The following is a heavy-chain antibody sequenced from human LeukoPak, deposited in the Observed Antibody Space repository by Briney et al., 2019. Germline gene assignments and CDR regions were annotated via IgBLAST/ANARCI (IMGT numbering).Heavy chain of an antibody. CDR2: VSYTGDT. CDR1: GRSLSSYY. D-gene: IGHD2-21*01. V-gene: IGHV4-59*01. CDR3: AKYGGHHLDH. Sequence: SETLSLTCTVSGRSLSSYYWSWLRQPPGKGLEWIAYVSYTGDTNYHPSLKSRVTISLDTSRNQFSLKLTSMTAADTAVYHCAKYGGHHLDHWGQGTLVTVCS. J-gene: IGHJ4*02.